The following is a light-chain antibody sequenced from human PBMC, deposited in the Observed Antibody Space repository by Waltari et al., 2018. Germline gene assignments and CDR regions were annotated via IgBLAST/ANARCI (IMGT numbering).Light chain of an antibody. CDR2: AAS. V-gene: IGKV1-39*01. Sequence: DIQMTQSPSSLSASVGDRVAITCRASQTIKRYLNWYKLKPGKAPKLLIYAASILQSGVPSRFIGSGSGTDFTLTISSLQPEDFATYYCQQSSSIPWTFGQGTNVEIK. CDR3: QQSSSIPWT. CDR1: QTIKRY. J-gene: IGKJ1*01.